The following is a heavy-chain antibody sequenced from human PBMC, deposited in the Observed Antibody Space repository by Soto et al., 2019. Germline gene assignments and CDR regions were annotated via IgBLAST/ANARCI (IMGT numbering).Heavy chain of an antibody. V-gene: IGHV4-38-2*01. J-gene: IGHJ6*02. Sequence: SETLSLTCGVSGYSINSGYYWGWIRQPPGKGLEWIGSIYRSGSTYYNPSLNSRVTISLDTSENQFSLKLTSVTAADTAVYYCARALYYYGMDVWGQGTTVTVSS. CDR1: GYSINSGYY. CDR3: ARALYYYGMDV. CDR2: IYRSGST.